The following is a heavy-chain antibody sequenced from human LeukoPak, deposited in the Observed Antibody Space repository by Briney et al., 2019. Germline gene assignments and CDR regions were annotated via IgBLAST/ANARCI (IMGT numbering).Heavy chain of an antibody. D-gene: IGHD1-1*01. J-gene: IGHJ6*03. Sequence: GASVKVSCKASGGTFSSYAISWVRQAPGQGLEWMGGIIPIFGTANYAQKFQGRVTITTDESTSTAYMELSSLRSEDTAVYYCARGPSGIEQSSGYYYMDVWGKGTTVTVSS. CDR3: ARGPSGIEQSSGYYYMDV. V-gene: IGHV1-69*05. CDR1: GGTFSSYA. CDR2: IIPIFGTA.